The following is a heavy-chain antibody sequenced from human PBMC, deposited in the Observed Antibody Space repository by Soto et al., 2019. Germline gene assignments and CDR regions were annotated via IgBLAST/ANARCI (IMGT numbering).Heavy chain of an antibody. CDR2: INAGNGNT. D-gene: IGHD3-10*01. J-gene: IGHJ5*02. Sequence: GVSVKVSCKASGYTFTSYAMHWVRQAPGQRLEWMGWINAGNGNTKYSQKFQGRVTITRDTSASTAYMELSSLRSEDTAVYYCARAGSGSATSNWFDPWGQGTLVTVSS. CDR3: ARAGSGSATSNWFDP. CDR1: GYTFTSYA. V-gene: IGHV1-3*01.